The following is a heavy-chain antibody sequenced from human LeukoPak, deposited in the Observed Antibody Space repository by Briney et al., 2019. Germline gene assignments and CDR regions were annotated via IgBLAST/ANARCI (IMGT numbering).Heavy chain of an antibody. D-gene: IGHD6-13*01. CDR2: ISGSGGNT. J-gene: IGHJ5*02. V-gene: IGHV3-23*01. CDR1: GFTFSSYA. Sequence: GVSLRLSCAASGFTFSSYAMSWVRQAPGKELEWVSAISGSGGNTYYADSVKGRFTISRDNSKNTLYLQMNSLRAEDTAVYYCAKDPYSSSWYFWFDPWGQGTLVTVSS. CDR3: AKDPYSSSWYFWFDP.